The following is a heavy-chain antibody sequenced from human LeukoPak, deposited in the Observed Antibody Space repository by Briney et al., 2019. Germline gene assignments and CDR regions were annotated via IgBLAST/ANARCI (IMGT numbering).Heavy chain of an antibody. CDR1: GFTFSSYG. D-gene: IGHD3-22*01. V-gene: IGHV3-30*02. J-gene: IGHJ6*03. Sequence: GGSLRLSCAASGFTFSSYGMHWVRQAPGKGLEWVAFIRYDGSNKYYADSVKGRFTISRDNSKNTLYLQMNSLRAEDTAVYYCAKGPNSSGYYSGYYYYYMDVWGKGTTVTISS. CDR2: IRYDGSNK. CDR3: AKGPNSSGYYSGYYYYYMDV.